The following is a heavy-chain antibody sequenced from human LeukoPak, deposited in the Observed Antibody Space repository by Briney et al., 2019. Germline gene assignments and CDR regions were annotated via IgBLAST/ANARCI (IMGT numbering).Heavy chain of an antibody. V-gene: IGHV4-34*01. CDR3: ARVPTMVVTLAYYFDF. Sequence: SETLSLTCALYGGSFNGYHWIWIGQSPEKGLEWIGEINHRGRTNYNPSLASRVSMSVDTSKNQFSLKLSSVTASDTAIYYCARVPTMVVTLAYYFDFWGQGILVTVSS. CDR2: INHRGRT. CDR1: GGSFNGYH. D-gene: IGHD4/OR15-4a*01. J-gene: IGHJ4*02.